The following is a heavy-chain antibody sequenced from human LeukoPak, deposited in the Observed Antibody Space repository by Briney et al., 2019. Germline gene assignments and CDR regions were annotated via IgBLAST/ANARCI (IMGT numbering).Heavy chain of an antibody. CDR3: ARGRSGWTRAYSYYYYGMDV. V-gene: IGHV4-39*01. Sequence: SETLSLTCTVSGGSISSSSYYWGWIRQPPGKGLEWIGSIYYSGSTYYNPSLKSRVTISVNTSKNQFSLKLSSVTAADTAVYYCARGRSGWTRAYSYYYYGMDVWGQGTTVTVSS. J-gene: IGHJ6*02. D-gene: IGHD6-19*01. CDR2: IYYSGST. CDR1: GGSISSSSYY.